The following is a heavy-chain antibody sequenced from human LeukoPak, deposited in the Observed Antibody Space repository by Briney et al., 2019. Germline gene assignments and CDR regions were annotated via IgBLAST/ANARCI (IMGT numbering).Heavy chain of an antibody. CDR2: FYHSGST. CDR1: GYSISSDYY. Sequence: SETLSLTCAVSGYSISSDYYWGWIRQPPGKGLEWIGSFYHSGSTYYNPSLKSRVTILVDTSKNQFSLKLSSVTAADTALYYCARQGLYDSSGYYKRDAFGIWGQGTMVTVSS. D-gene: IGHD3-22*01. CDR3: ARQGLYDSSGYYKRDAFGI. V-gene: IGHV4-38-2*01. J-gene: IGHJ3*02.